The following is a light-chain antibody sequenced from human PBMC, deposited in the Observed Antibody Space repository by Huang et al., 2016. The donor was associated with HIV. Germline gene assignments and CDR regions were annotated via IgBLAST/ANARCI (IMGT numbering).Light chain of an antibody. CDR1: RSLLYSSNSQNY. J-gene: IGKJ3*01. V-gene: IGKV4-1*01. CDR3: QQYYVTPRT. Sequence: IVMTQSPDYLPVSLGARATINCKSSRSLLYSSNSQNYLAWYQQRAGQPPKLLSYWATTRAPGVADRFSGSGSGTDFTLTIRSLQPEDVAIYYCQQYYVTPRTFGPGTKVDIK. CDR2: WAT.